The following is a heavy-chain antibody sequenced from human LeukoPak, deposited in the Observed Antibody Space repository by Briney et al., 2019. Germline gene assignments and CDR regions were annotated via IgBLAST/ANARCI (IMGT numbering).Heavy chain of an antibody. D-gene: IGHD2-2*01. V-gene: IGHV3-48*04. Sequence: GGSLRLSCAASGFTFSSYGMNWVRQAPGKGLEWVSYISSSGSTIYYADSVKGRFTISRDNAKNSLYLQMNSLRAEDTAVYYCARAPSPADHFDFWGQGTLVTVSS. J-gene: IGHJ4*02. CDR1: GFTFSSYG. CDR2: ISSSGSTI. CDR3: ARAPSPADHFDF.